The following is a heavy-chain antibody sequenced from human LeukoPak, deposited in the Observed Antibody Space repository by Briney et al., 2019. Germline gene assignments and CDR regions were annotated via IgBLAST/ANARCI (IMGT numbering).Heavy chain of an antibody. D-gene: IGHD3-10*01. CDR1: GFTFSSYG. CDR2: ISGSGGST. Sequence: PGGSLRLSCAASGFTFSSYGMSWVRQAPGKGLEWVSAISGSGGSTYYADSVKGRFTISRDNSKNTLYLQMNSLRAEDTAVYYCAKDRLHYYGSQYYFDYWGQGTLVTVSS. J-gene: IGHJ4*02. V-gene: IGHV3-23*01. CDR3: AKDRLHYYGSQYYFDY.